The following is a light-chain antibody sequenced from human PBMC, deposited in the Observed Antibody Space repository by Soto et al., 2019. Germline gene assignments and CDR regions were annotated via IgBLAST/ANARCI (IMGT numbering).Light chain of an antibody. J-gene: IGKJ3*01. CDR3: QQLNSFPIP. CDR1: QGIANF. CDR2: GAS. Sequence: IQLTQSPSSLSASVGDRVTISCRASQGIANFLAWYQQKPGKAPKLLIYGASTLHSGVPSRFSGSAAGTDFTLTISSLQPEDFATYYCQQLNSFPIPFGPGTKVDIK. V-gene: IGKV1-9*01.